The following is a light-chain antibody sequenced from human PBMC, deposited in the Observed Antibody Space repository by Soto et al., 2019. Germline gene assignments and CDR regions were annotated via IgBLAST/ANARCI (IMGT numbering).Light chain of an antibody. CDR3: QQYETSPRT. Sequence: PGEITALSCGSSQSVSSNFLDWYQQKPGQAPRLLIYGASSRATGIPDRFSGSGSGTDFTLTISRLEPEDFAVYYCQQYETSPRTFGQGTKVDIK. CDR1: QSVSSNF. V-gene: IGKV3-20*01. CDR2: GAS. J-gene: IGKJ1*01.